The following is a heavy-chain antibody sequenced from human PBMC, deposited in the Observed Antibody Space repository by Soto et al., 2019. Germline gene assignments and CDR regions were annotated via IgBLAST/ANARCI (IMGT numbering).Heavy chain of an antibody. CDR3: AGLVVVIIPSYFDY. Sequence: PSETLSLTCAVYGGSFSGYYWSWIRQPPGKGMEWIGEINHSGSTNYNPSLKSRVTISVDTSKNQFSLKLSSVTAADTAVYYCAGLVVVIIPSYFDYWGQGTLVTVSS. V-gene: IGHV4-34*01. CDR1: GGSFSGYY. CDR2: INHSGST. D-gene: IGHD3-22*01. J-gene: IGHJ4*02.